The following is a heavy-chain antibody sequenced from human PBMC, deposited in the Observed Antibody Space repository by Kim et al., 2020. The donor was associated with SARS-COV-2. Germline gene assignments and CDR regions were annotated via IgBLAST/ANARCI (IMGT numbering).Heavy chain of an antibody. Sequence: ASVKVSCKTSGYTFTSYDINWVRQATGQGLEWMGWMNPNSGNTGYAQKFQGRVTMTRDTSISTAYMELSSLRSEDTAVYYCARWQANSDAFDIWGQGTMVPVSS. CDR2: MNPNSGNT. D-gene: IGHD1-7*01. CDR3: ARWQANSDAFDI. V-gene: IGHV1-8*01. CDR1: GYTFTSYD. J-gene: IGHJ3*02.